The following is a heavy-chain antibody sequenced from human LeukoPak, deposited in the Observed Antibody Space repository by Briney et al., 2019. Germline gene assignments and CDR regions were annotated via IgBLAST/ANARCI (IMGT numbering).Heavy chain of an antibody. CDR3: AKGLGYCSGGSCQQILDY. J-gene: IGHJ4*02. CDR2: ISYDGSNK. CDR1: GFTFSSYS. V-gene: IGHV3-30*18. Sequence: GGSLRLSCAASGFTFSSYSMNWVRQAPGKGLEGVAVISYDGSNKYYADSVKGRFTISRDNSKNTLYLQMNSLRAEDTAVYYCAKGLGYCSGGSCQQILDYWGQGTLVTVSS. D-gene: IGHD2-15*01.